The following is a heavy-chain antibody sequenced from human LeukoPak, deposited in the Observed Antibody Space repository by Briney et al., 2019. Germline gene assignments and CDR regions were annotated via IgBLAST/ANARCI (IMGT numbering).Heavy chain of an antibody. V-gene: IGHV4-39*07. J-gene: IGHJ4*02. CDR3: ARGMTGVMPY. CDR2: INHSGST. D-gene: IGHD3-16*01. Sequence: PSETLSLTCTVSGGSISSGGYYWSWIRQPPGKGLEWIGEINHSGSTNYNPSLKSRVTISVDTSKNQFSLKLSSVTAADTAVYYCARGMTGVMPYWGQGTLVTVSS. CDR1: GGSISSGGYY.